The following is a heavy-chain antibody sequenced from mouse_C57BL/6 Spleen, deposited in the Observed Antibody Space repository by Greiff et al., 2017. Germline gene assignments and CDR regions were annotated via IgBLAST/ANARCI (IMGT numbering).Heavy chain of an antibody. D-gene: IGHD1-1*01. Sequence: EVQLQQSGPELVKPGASVKISCKASGYTFTDYYMNWVKQSHGKSLEWIGDINPNNGGTSYNQKFKGKATLTVDKSSSTAYMELRSLTSEDSAVYYCATGSSAAYWGQGTLVTVSA. CDR3: ATGSSAAY. CDR2: INPNNGGT. J-gene: IGHJ3*01. CDR1: GYTFTDYY. V-gene: IGHV1-26*01.